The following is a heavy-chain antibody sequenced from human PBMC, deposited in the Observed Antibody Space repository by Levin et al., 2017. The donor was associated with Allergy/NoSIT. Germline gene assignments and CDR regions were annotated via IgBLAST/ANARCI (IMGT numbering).Heavy chain of an antibody. V-gene: IGHV1-2*02. CDR2: INPNSGGT. CDR1: GYTFTGYY. Sequence: GESLKISCKASGYTFTGYYMHWVRQAPGQGLEWMGWINPNSGGTNYAQKFQGRVTMTRDTSISTAYMELSRLRSDDTAVYYCARGAAGSAFYGMDVWGQGTTVTVSS. CDR3: ARGAAGSAFYGMDV. D-gene: IGHD3-10*01. J-gene: IGHJ6*02.